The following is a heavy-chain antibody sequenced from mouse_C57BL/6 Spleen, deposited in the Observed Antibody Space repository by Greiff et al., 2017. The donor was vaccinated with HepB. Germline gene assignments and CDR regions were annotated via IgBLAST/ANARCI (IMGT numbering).Heavy chain of an antibody. V-gene: IGHV3-6*01. CDR2: ISYDGSN. J-gene: IGHJ2*01. Sequence: EVHLVESGPGLVKPSQSLSLTCSVTGYSITSGYYWNWIRQFPGNKLEWMGYISYDGSNNYNPSLKNRISITRDTSKNQFFLKLNSVTTEDTATYYCARGVGLYGNYEDYWGQGTTLTVSS. CDR3: ARGVGLYGNYEDY. CDR1: GYSITSGYY. D-gene: IGHD2-1*01.